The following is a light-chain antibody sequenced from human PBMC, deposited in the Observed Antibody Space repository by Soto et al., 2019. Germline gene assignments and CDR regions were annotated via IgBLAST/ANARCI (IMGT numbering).Light chain of an antibody. J-gene: IGKJ3*01. V-gene: IGKV1-39*01. Sequence: DIQMTQSPSSLSASVGDSVTITCRASQSISNYLNWYQQKPGKAPKLLVYAASSLQSGVPSRFSGSGSGTDFTLTISSLQPEEIATYYCQQSYSTPFTFGPGTKVDIK. CDR3: QQSYSTPFT. CDR1: QSISNY. CDR2: AAS.